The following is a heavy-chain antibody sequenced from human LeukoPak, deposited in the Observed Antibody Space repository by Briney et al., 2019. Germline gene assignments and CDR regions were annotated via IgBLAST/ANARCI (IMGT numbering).Heavy chain of an antibody. CDR2: IWYGGSNK. J-gene: IGHJ6*03. CDR1: GFTFSSYG. V-gene: IGHV3-30*02. D-gene: IGHD2-2*01. Sequence: PGGSLRLSCAASGFTFSSYGMHWVRQAPGKGLEWVAVIWYGGSNKYYADSVKGRFTISRDNSKNTLYLQMNSLRAEDTAVYYCAKDKGVPAAMYYMDVWGKGTTVTVSS. CDR3: AKDKGVPAAMYYMDV.